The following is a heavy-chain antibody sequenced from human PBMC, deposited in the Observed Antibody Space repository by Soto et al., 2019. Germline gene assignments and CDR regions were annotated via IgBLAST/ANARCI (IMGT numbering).Heavy chain of an antibody. D-gene: IGHD1-26*01. J-gene: IGHJ4*02. Sequence: PSETLSLTCTVSGGSISSYYWSWIRQPPGKGLEWIGYIYYSGSTKYNPSLKSRVTISVDTSNNQFSLKLSSVTAADTAVYYCARDLGIYFDYWGQGILVTASS. V-gene: IGHV4-59*01. CDR2: IYYSGST. CDR3: ARDLGIYFDY. CDR1: GGSISSYY.